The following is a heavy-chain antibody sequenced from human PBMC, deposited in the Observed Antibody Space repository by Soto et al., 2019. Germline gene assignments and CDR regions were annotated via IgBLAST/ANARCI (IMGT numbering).Heavy chain of an antibody. J-gene: IGHJ1*01. CDR2: IIPILGIA. CDR3: ARGLGYCSSTSCSSAEYFQH. CDR1: GGTFSSYT. V-gene: IGHV1-69*02. D-gene: IGHD2-2*01. Sequence: QVQLVQSGAELKKPGSSLKVSCKASGGTFSSYTFSWVRKAPGQGLGWMGRIIPILGIANYAQKFQGRVTITADKSTSTAYMELSSLRSEDTAVYYCARGLGYCSSTSCSSAEYFQHWGQGTLVTVSS.